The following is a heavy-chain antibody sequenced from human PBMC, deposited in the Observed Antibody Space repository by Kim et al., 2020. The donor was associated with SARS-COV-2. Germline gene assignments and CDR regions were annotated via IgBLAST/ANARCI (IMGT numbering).Heavy chain of an antibody. CDR1: GFTFSSYS. D-gene: IGHD1-7*01. CDR3: ARDRKLELVSSYYYYYGMDV. CDR2: ISSSSSYI. V-gene: IGHV3-21*01. J-gene: IGHJ6*02. Sequence: GGSLRLSCAASGFTFSSYSMNWVRQAPGKGLEWVSSISSSSSYIYYADSVKGRFTISRDNAKNSLYLQMNSLRAEDTAVYYCARDRKLELVSSYYYYYGMDVWGQGTTVTVSS.